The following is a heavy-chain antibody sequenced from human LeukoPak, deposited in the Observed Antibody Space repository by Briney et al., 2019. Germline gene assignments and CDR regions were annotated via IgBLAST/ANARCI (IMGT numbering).Heavy chain of an antibody. CDR1: GFTFSNSA. D-gene: IGHD2/OR15-2a*01. CDR3: AVDVIYESD. Sequence: PGTSVKVSFKASGFTFSNSAVQWVRQARGQRLEWIGWIVVGSGNTNYAQRFQERVTITRDMSTSTAYMELSSLRSEDTAVYYCAVDVIYESDWGQGTLVTVSS. V-gene: IGHV1-58*01. J-gene: IGHJ4*02. CDR2: IVVGSGNT.